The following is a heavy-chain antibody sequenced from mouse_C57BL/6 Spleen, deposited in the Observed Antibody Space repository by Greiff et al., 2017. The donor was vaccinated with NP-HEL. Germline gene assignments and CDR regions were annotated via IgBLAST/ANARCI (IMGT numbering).Heavy chain of an antibody. CDR3: ARDRGTTVVPYFDY. Sequence: EVKVVESGGGLVKPGGSLKLSCAASGFTFSSYAMSWVRQTPEKRLEWVATISDGGSYTYYPDNVKGRFTISRDNAKNNLYLQMSHLKSEDTAMYYCARDRGTTVVPYFDYWGQGTTLTVSS. CDR2: ISDGGSYT. CDR1: GFTFSSYA. V-gene: IGHV5-4*01. D-gene: IGHD1-1*01. J-gene: IGHJ2*01.